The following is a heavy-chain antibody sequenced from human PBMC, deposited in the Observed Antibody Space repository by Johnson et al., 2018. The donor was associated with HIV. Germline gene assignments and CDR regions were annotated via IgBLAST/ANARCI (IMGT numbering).Heavy chain of an antibody. CDR2: ISYDGTDK. V-gene: IGHV3-30*18. CDR3: AKDVGNYWPDAFDI. J-gene: IGHJ3*02. CDR1: GFTFSTYA. Sequence: QVQLVESGGGVVQPGRSLRLSCAASGFTFSTYAMHWVRQAPGKGLEWVALISYDGTDKYYVDSVKGRFTISRDNSKNTLYLQMNSLRVEDTAVYYCAKDVGNYWPDAFDIWGQGTLVTVSS. D-gene: IGHD3-22*01.